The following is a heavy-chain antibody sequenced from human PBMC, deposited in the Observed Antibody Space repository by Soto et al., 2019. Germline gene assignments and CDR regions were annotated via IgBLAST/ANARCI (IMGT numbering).Heavy chain of an antibody. Sequence: PGGSLRLSCAASGFTFRSYAMHWVRQAPGKGLEWVAVISYDGSNKYYADSVKGRFTISRDNSKNTLYLQMNSLRAEDTAVYYCARGSVAGYFDYWGQGTLVTVSS. J-gene: IGHJ4*02. D-gene: IGHD6-19*01. CDR2: ISYDGSNK. CDR1: GFTFRSYA. V-gene: IGHV3-30-3*01. CDR3: ARGSVAGYFDY.